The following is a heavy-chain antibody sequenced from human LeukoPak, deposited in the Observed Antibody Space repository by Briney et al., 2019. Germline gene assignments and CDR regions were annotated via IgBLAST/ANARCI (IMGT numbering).Heavy chain of an antibody. CDR1: GYTFNTYA. V-gene: IGHV7-4-1*02. Sequence: ASVKVSCKPSGYTFNTYAMNWVRRAPGQRLEWMGWINTDTGKPTYAQGFTRRFVFSLDTSVSTAYLQISSLQAEDTAVYYCARGKYYDSWSGHRYYYMDVWGKGTTVTVSS. CDR2: INTDTGKP. CDR3: ARGKYYDSWSGHRYYYMDV. J-gene: IGHJ6*03. D-gene: IGHD3-3*01.